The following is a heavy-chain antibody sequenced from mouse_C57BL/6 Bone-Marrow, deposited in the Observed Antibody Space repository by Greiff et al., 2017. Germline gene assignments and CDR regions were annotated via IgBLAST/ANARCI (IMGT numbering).Heavy chain of an antibody. J-gene: IGHJ2*01. CDR2: INPYNGGT. V-gene: IGHV1-19*01. CDR1: GYTFTDYY. Sequence: EVMLVESGPVLVKPGASVKMSCKASGYTFTDYYMNWVKQSHGKSLEWIGVINPYNGGTSYNQKFKGKATLTVDKSSSTAYMELDSLTSEDSAVYYCAAKPYYCDYWGQGTTLTVSS. CDR3: AAKPYYCDY.